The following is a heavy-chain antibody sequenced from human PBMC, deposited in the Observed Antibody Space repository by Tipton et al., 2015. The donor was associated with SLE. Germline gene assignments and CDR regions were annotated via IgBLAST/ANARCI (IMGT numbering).Heavy chain of an antibody. Sequence: TLSLTCAVYGGSFSGYSWSWIRQPPEKGLEWIGEINHSGSTTYNPSLKSRATISVDTSKNQVSLKLSSVTAADTALYYCARGDLYSDYVWGTLRGAFDIWGQGTTVTVSS. D-gene: IGHD3-16*01. CDR3: ARGDLYSDYVWGTLRGAFDI. V-gene: IGHV4-34*01. CDR2: INHSGST. CDR1: GGSFSGYS. J-gene: IGHJ3*02.